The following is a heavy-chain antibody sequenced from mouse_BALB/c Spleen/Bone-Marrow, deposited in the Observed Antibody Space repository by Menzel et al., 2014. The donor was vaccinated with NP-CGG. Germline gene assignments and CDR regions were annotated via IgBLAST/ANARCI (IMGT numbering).Heavy chain of an antibody. CDR3: ARDKGRVFFDY. V-gene: IGHV7-3*02. CDR2: IRNKANGYTT. CDR1: GFTFTDYY. J-gene: IGHJ2*01. Sequence: EVKLVESGGGLVQPGGYLRLSCATSGFTFTDYYMNWVRQPPGKALGWLGFIRNKANGYTTEYSASVKSRFTISRDNSQNILYLQMNTLRADDSATYYCARDKGRVFFDYWGQGTTLTVSS.